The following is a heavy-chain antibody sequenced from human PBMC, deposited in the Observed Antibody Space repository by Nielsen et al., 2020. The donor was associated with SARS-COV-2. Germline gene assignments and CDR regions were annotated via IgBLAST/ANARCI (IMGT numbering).Heavy chain of an antibody. Sequence: GSLRLSCTVSGGSISNYYWSWIRQPPGKGLEWIGYFYYSGINNYNPSLKSRVTISADTSKNQFSLKLSSVTAADTAVYYCATNDFWSGYYLNWGQGTLVTVSS. CDR2: FYYSGIN. D-gene: IGHD3-3*01. V-gene: IGHV4-59*01. J-gene: IGHJ4*02. CDR3: ATNDFWSGYYLN. CDR1: GGSISNYY.